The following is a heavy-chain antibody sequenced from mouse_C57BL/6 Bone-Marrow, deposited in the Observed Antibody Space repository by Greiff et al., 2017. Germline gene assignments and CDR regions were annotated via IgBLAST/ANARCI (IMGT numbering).Heavy chain of an antibody. CDR2: INPSSGYT. CDR1: GYTFTSYW. D-gene: IGHD2-5*01. V-gene: IGHV1-7*01. Sequence: QVHVKQSGAELAKPGASVKLSCKASGYTFTSYWMHWVKQRPGQGLEWIGYINPSSGYTKYNQKFKDKATLTADKSSSTAYMQLSSLTYEDSAVYYCARWTVTLDFDVWGTGTTVTVSS. CDR3: ARWTVTLDFDV. J-gene: IGHJ1*03.